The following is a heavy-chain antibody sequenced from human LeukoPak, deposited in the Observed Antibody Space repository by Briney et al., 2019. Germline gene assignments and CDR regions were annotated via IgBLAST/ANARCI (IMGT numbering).Heavy chain of an antibody. CDR2: IRYDGTDK. CDR3: AKDRGVSLFDY. V-gene: IGHV3-30*02. CDR1: GFTVSSSA. Sequence: GGSLRLSCAASGFTVSSSAMHWVRQAPGKGLEWEAFIRYDGTDKYYANSVKGRFSISRDNSKNTLYLQMNSLRIEDTAVYYCAKDRGVSLFDYWGQGTLVTVSS. D-gene: IGHD3-10*01. J-gene: IGHJ4*02.